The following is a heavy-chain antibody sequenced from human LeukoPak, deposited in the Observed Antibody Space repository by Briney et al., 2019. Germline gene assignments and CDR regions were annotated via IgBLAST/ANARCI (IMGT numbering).Heavy chain of an antibody. CDR3: ARDERYDSSGYPFDY. D-gene: IGHD3-22*01. J-gene: IGHJ4*02. Sequence: ASVKVSCKASGCTFTRYFIHWVRQAPGQGLEWMGWINLNSGDTNYAQNFQGRVTMTRDTSVSTAYLELSSLRSDDTAVYYFARDERYDSSGYPFDYWGQGTLVTVSS. V-gene: IGHV1-2*02. CDR1: GCTFTRYF. CDR2: INLNSGDT.